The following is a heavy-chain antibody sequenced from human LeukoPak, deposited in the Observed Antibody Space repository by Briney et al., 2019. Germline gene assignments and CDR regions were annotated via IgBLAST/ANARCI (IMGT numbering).Heavy chain of an antibody. CDR1: GGSIRSGDYS. V-gene: IGHV4-30-4*01. J-gene: IGHJ4*02. CDR3: ARDPGSSGWYDY. CDR2: IYYSGST. D-gene: IGHD6-19*01. Sequence: SETLSLTCTVSGGSIRSGDYSWSWIRQPPGKGLEWIGYIYYSGSTYYNPSLKSRVTISVDRSKNQFSLKLSSVTAADAAVYYCARDPGSSGWYDYWGQGTLVTVSS.